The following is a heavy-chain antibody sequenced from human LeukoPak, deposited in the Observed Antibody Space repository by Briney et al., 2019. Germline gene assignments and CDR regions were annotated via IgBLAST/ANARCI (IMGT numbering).Heavy chain of an antibody. Sequence: SETLSLTCTVSGGSITGYYWNWIRQPAGQGLEWLGRVYSSGVGNYNPSLTSRVTMSVDTPKNQFSLKLTSLTAADTAVYYCAREEFLHEIDSSGYFVYWGQGTLVTVSS. V-gene: IGHV4-4*07. D-gene: IGHD3-22*01. CDR1: GGSITGYY. CDR3: AREEFLHEIDSSGYFVY. CDR2: VYSSGVG. J-gene: IGHJ4*02.